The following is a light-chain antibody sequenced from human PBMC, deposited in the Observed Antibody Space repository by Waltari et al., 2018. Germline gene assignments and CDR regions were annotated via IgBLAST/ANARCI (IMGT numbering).Light chain of an antibody. V-gene: IGKV3-11*01. CDR3: QQCGHWPPYT. CDR2: ESA. CDR1: DSVGTG. J-gene: IGKJ2*01. Sequence: EVILTQSPATLSLSPGDSATLSCWASDSVGTGIAWYQQKLGQAPKLSIHESAYRTPGTPDRFRAIGSGTEFTLTIASLEPDDFAIYCCQQCGHWPPYTFGQGTKLDLK.